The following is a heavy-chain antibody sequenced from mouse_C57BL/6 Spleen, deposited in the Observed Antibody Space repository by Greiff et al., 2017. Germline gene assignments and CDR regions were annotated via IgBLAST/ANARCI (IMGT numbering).Heavy chain of an antibody. CDR2: ISYDGSN. V-gene: IGHV3-6*01. Sequence: ESGPGLVKPSQSLSLPCSVTGYSITSGYYWNWIRQFPGNKLEWMGYISYDGSNNYNPSLKNRISITRDTSKNQFFLKLNSVTTEDTATYYCARGIYYGYDWYFDVWGTGTTVTVSS. CDR3: ARGIYYGYDWYFDV. CDR1: GYSITSGYY. J-gene: IGHJ1*03. D-gene: IGHD2-2*01.